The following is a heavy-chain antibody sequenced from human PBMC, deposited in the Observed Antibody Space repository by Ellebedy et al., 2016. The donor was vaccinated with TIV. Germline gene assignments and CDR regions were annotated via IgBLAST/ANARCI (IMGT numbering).Heavy chain of an antibody. J-gene: IGHJ4*02. CDR3: AKALSANDYYVLDF. Sequence: AASVKVSCKTSGYTFAGYYIHWVRHAPGQGLEWMRWINPNTGATKYAQKFQGRVTMTRATSISTTYTELSSLRSDDAAVYYCAKALSANDYYVLDFWGQGTLLTVSS. V-gene: IGHV1-2*02. CDR1: GYTFAGYY. CDR2: INPNTGAT. D-gene: IGHD3-10*02.